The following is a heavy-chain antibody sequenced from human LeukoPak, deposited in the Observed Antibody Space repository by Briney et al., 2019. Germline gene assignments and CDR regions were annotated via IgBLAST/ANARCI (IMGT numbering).Heavy chain of an antibody. V-gene: IGHV3-23*01. J-gene: IGHJ4*02. CDR1: GFTFSSYA. Sequence: GGSLRLSCAASGFTFSSYAMSWVRQAPGKGLEWVSAISGSGGSTYYAASVKGRFTISRDNSKNTLYLQMNSLRAEDTAVYYCAKGSVRASSSWYYFDYWGQGTLVTVSS. D-gene: IGHD6-13*01. CDR3: AKGSVRASSSWYYFDY. CDR2: ISGSGGST.